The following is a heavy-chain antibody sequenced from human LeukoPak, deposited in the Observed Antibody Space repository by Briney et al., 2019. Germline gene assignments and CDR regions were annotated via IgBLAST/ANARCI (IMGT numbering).Heavy chain of an antibody. CDR3: ARGARGYSYGNDAFDI. Sequence: SETLSLTCTVSGGSISSYYWSWIRQPPGKGLEWIGYIYYSGSTNYNPSLKSRVTIPVDTSKNQFSLKLSSVTAADTAVYYCARGARGYSYGNDAFDIWGQGTMVTVSS. CDR2: IYYSGST. V-gene: IGHV4-59*01. CDR1: GGSISSYY. D-gene: IGHD5-18*01. J-gene: IGHJ3*02.